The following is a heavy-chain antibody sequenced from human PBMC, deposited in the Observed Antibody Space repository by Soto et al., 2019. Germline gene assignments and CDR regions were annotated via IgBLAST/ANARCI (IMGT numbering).Heavy chain of an antibody. J-gene: IGHJ4*02. CDR1: GGSISSGGYY. D-gene: IGHD3-22*01. V-gene: IGHV4-30-4*08. CDR3: ARVGYDSSGFDY. CDR2: IYYSGST. Sequence: SQTLSLTCTVSGGSISSGGYYWSWIRQHPGKGLEWIGYIYYSGSTYYNPSLKSRVTISVDTSKNQFSLKLSPVTAADTAVYYCARVGYDSSGFDYCGQGTLVTVSS.